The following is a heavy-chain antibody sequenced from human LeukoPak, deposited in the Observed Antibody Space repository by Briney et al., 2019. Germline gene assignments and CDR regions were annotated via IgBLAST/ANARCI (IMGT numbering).Heavy chain of an antibody. Sequence: GASVKVSCKASGYTFTSYYMHWVRQAPGQGLEWMGIINPSGGSTSYAQKFQGRVTMTRDTSTSTFYMELSSLGSEDTAVYYCARDRGLYCSGASCYYYYMDVWGKGTTVTVSS. CDR1: GYTFTSYY. CDR3: ARDRGLYCSGASCYYYYMDV. D-gene: IGHD2-15*01. V-gene: IGHV1-46*01. CDR2: INPSGGST. J-gene: IGHJ6*03.